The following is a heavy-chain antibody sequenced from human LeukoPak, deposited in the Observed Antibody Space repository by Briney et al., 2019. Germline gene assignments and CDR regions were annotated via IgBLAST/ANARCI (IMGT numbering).Heavy chain of an antibody. CDR3: TKERGGGGRRINLMVGGYGP. Sequence: GGSLRLSCAGSGFTFSGFAMHWVRQAPGKGLEWVAATSYHGRDKYYADAVSGRFTISRDNSKNTLHLEMNSLRTDDTAVYYCTKERGGGGRRINLMVGGYGPWGQGAQVTVSS. D-gene: IGHD3-22*01. CDR2: TSYHGRDK. J-gene: IGHJ5*02. CDR1: GFTFSGFA. V-gene: IGHV3-30*04.